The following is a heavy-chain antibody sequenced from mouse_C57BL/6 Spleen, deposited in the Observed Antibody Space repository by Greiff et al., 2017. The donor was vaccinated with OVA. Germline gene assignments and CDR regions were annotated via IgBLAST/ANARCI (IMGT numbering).Heavy chain of an antibody. D-gene: IGHD2-1*01. J-gene: IGHJ2*01. CDR1: GYTFTSYW. Sequence: VQLQQPGTELVKPGASVKLSCKASGYTFTSYWMHWVKQRPGQGLEWIGDINPSNGGTNYNEKFKSKATLTVDKSSSTAYMQLSSLTSEDSAVYYCARGRGSWGNYYFDYWGQGTTLTVSS. V-gene: IGHV1-53*01. CDR3: ARGRGSWGNYYFDY. CDR2: INPSNGGT.